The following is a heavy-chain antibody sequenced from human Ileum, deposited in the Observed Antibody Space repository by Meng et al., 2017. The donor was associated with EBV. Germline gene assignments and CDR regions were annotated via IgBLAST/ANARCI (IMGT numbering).Heavy chain of an antibody. V-gene: IGHV1-69*01. CDR2: IIPMFGAP. CDR1: GGTFRNSA. D-gene: IGHD5-18*01. CDR3: ARESGRGYSSDY. Sequence: VEVEQAGADGKKPGSSVKVSCKASGGTFRNSAISGVRQAPGQGLEWMGGIIPMFGAPDYAQRFQDRVTITADESTSTVYMELNSLRSEDTAVYYCARESGRGYSSDYWGQGTLVTVSS. J-gene: IGHJ4*02.